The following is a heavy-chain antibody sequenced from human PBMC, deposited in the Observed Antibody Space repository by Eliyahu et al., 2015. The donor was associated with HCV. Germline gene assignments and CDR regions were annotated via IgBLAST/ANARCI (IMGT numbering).Heavy chain of an antibody. Sequence: QVRLEESGPGLVKPSETLSLXCSVSGGSIKPYYWNWVRQSAGKGLEWIGRIYSDGTTDNKPSLKSRVTMSVDLSKNQVSLKMTSLTAADTAIYYCARGGFLDYWGQGVLVTVSS. CDR1: GGSIKPYY. D-gene: IGHD2/OR15-2a*01. CDR2: IYSDGTT. CDR3: ARGGFLDY. V-gene: IGHV4-4*07. J-gene: IGHJ4*02.